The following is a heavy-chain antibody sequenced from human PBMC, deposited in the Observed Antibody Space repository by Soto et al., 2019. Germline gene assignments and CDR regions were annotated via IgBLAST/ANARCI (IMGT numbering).Heavy chain of an antibody. D-gene: IGHD2-21*01. J-gene: IGHJ4*02. CDR1: ARSIRSYD. CDR3: ARVWGYYFDS. Sequence: TSGTLSLTCLFSARSIRSYDWSWIRQPPGKGLEWIGYIYYSGSTNYNPSLKSRVTISVDTSKNQFSLKLSSVTAADTAVYYCARVWGYYFDSWGQGTLVTVSS. V-gene: IGHV4-59*01. CDR2: IYYSGST.